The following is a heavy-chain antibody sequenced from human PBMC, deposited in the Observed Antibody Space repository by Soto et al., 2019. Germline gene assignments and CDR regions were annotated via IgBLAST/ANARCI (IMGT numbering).Heavy chain of an antibody. Sequence: TLSLTCSVSGGSISSGGYFYSWIRQHPGQGLEWIGSIYYSGRTYYNASLQSRLSMSVDTSKNHFSLKLTSVTAADTAVYFCARLAKEENPKVGSWYFFDYWGQGVMVTVYS. D-gene: IGHD1-26*01. CDR2: IYYSGRT. CDR1: GGSISSGGYF. V-gene: IGHV4-31*03. J-gene: IGHJ4*02. CDR3: ARLAKEENPKVGSWYFFDY.